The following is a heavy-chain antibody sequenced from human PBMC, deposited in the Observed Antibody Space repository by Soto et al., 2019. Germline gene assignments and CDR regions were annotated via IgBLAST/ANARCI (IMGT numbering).Heavy chain of an antibody. CDR1: GGSISSGGYY. J-gene: IGHJ4*02. CDR3: ARGSVVAATLFDY. CDR2: IYYSGST. V-gene: IGHV4-31*03. Sequence: SETLSLTCTVSGGSISSGGYYWSWIRQHPGKGLEWIGYIYYSGSTYYNPSLKSRVTISVDTPKNQFSLKLSSVTAADTAVYYCARGSVVAATLFDYWGQGTLVTVSS. D-gene: IGHD2-15*01.